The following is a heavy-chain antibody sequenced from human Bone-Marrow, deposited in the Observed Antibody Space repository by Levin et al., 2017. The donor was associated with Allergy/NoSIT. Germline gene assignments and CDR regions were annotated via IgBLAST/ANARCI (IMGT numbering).Heavy chain of an antibody. D-gene: IGHD3-22*01. CDR1: GGPPSKYD. V-gene: IGHV1-69*13. Sequence: SVKVSCKASGGPPSKYDISWVRQAPGQGLEWMGGIIPLFGTANYAPKFQGRLTISADEFTKTSYMELTSLTSEDTAVYYCARDAIVVATVDGFDIWGQGTIVTVSS. CDR2: IIPLFGTA. CDR3: ARDAIVVATVDGFDI. J-gene: IGHJ3*02.